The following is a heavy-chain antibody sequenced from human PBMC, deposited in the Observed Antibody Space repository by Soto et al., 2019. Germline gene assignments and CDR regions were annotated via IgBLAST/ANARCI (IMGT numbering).Heavy chain of an antibody. CDR1: GFTFSSFW. Sequence: GGSLRLSCAASGFTFSSFWMSWVRRASGKGLEWVTNIKQDGSDKNYVASVKGRFTISRDNAKNSLYLQMNSLRVEDTAVYYCARDVSGKLGHDSWGQGTLVTVSS. CDR2: IKQDGSDK. D-gene: IGHD3-10*01. V-gene: IGHV3-7*01. CDR3: ARDVSGKLGHDS. J-gene: IGHJ4*02.